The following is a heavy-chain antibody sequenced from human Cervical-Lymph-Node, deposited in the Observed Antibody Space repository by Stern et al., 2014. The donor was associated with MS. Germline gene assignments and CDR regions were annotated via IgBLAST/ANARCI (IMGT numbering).Heavy chain of an antibody. V-gene: IGHV3-11*01. CDR3: ARRITVAGTLGWFDP. CDR1: GFTFSDYC. D-gene: IGHD6-19*01. J-gene: IGHJ5*02. CDR2: ITSTADTI. Sequence: MQLVGSGGGLVPPGGSLRLSCAASGFTFSDYCMSWVRQAPGKGLEWVSYITSTADTINYADSVKGRFTISRDNAKNSLYLQMNTLRAEDTAVYYCARRITVAGTLGWFDPWGQGTLVTVSS.